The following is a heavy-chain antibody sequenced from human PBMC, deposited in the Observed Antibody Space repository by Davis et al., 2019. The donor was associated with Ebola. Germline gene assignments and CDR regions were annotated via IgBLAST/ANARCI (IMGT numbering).Heavy chain of an antibody. CDR3: AAEAGAMAMDY. CDR1: GYSFTSYW. CDR2: IYPGDSDT. D-gene: IGHD2-2*01. Sequence: TVSCKGSGYSFTSYWIGWVRQMPGKGLEWMGIIYPGDSDTRYSPSFQGQVTIPADKSISTAYLQWSSLKASDTAMYYCAAEAGAMAMDYWGHGTLVTVSS. J-gene: IGHJ4*01. V-gene: IGHV5-51*01.